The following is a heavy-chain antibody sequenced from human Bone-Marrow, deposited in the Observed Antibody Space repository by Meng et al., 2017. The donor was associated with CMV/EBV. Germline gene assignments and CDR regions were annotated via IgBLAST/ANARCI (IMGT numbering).Heavy chain of an antibody. CDR3: AREGNYAFDY. CDR2: INPNSGGT. V-gene: IGHV1-2*02. J-gene: IGHJ4*02. CDR1: RYTFNVFY. D-gene: IGHD1-7*01. Sequence: ASVKVSCKASRYTFNVFYMHWVRQAPGQGLEWLGWINPNSGGTNFAQKFQGRVIMTRDTSISTAYMELSRLTSDDTAVYYCAREGNYAFDYWGQGTRVTFSS.